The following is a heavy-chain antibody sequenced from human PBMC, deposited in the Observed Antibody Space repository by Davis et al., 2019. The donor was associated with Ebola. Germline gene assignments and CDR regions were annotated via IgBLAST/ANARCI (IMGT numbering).Heavy chain of an antibody. J-gene: IGHJ6*02. V-gene: IGHV1-69*13. D-gene: IGHD6-19*01. CDR2: IIPIFGTA. Sequence: SVKVSCKASGGTFSSYAISWVRQAPGQGLEWMGGIIPIFGTANYAQKFQGRVTITADESTSTAYMELSSLRSEDTAVYYCARDSVKGIAVAGHYYGMDVWGQGTTVTVSS. CDR3: ARDSVKGIAVAGHYYGMDV. CDR1: GGTFSSYA.